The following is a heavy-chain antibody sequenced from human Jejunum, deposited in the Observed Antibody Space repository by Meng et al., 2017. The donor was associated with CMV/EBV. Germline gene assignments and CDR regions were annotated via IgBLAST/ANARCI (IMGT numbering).Heavy chain of an antibody. Sequence: CTVSGASISGGNDYWSWIRQPAGKGLEWIGRISTSGSTKYSPSLKSRVTISMDTSENQFSLRLNSVTAADTAVYYCARGYGGNSNFDYWGQGSLVTVSS. J-gene: IGHJ4*02. CDR3: ARGYGGNSNFDY. D-gene: IGHD4-23*01. CDR2: ISTSGST. V-gene: IGHV4-61*02. CDR1: GASISGGNDY.